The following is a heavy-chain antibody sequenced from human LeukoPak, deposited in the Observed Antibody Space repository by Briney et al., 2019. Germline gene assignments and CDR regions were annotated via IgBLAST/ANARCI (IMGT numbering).Heavy chain of an antibody. CDR2: IKQDGSEK. Sequence: PGGALRLSRAASGFTFSIYWMSWVRQAPRKGLEWVANIKQDGSEKYYVDSVKGRFTISRDNAKNSLYLQMNSLRAEDTAVYYCARDNPGGTVHAFDIWGQGTMVTVSS. J-gene: IGHJ3*02. CDR1: GFTFSIYW. V-gene: IGHV3-7*01. D-gene: IGHD1-1*01. CDR3: ARDNPGGTVHAFDI.